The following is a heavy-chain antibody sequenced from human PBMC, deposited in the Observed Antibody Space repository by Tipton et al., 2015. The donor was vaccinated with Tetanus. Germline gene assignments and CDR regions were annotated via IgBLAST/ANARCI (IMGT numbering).Heavy chain of an antibody. D-gene: IGHD2-8*02. CDR2: ISWNSGTI. CDR3: AKGTGYYGMGV. CDR1: GFTFDDYA. J-gene: IGHJ6*02. V-gene: IGHV3-9*01. Sequence: RSLRLSCAASGFTFDDYAMHWVRQAPGKGLEWVSGISWNSGTIGYADSVKGRFTISRDNAKNSLYLQMNSLRAEDTALYYCAKGTGYYGMGVWGQGTTVTVSS.